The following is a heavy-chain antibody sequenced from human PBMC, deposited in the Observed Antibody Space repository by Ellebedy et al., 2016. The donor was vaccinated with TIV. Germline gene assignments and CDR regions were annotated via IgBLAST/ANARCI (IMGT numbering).Heavy chain of an antibody. CDR3: ARDVLLWPSYCYYGMDV. J-gene: IGHJ6*02. CDR2: INPNSGGT. CDR1: GYTFTGYY. D-gene: IGHD3-10*01. Sequence: ASVKVSCKASGYTFTGYYMHWVRQAPGQGLEWMGWINPNSGGTNYAQKFQGRVTMTRDTSISTAYMELSRLRSDDTAVYYRARDVLLWPSYCYYGMDVWGQGTTVTVSS. V-gene: IGHV1-2*02.